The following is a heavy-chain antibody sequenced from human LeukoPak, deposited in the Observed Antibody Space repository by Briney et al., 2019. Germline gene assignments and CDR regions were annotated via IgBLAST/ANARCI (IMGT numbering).Heavy chain of an antibody. D-gene: IGHD6-13*01. CDR3: ARDRPGTSSLDY. CDR1: GASISSYY. CDR2: IYYTGNT. Sequence: SETLSLTCTVSGASISSYYWSWIRQPPGKGLEWLGYIYYTGNTNYNPSLKSRVTISVDTSKNQFSLKVTSVTAADTAVYYCARDRPGTSSLDYWGQGTLVTVSS. J-gene: IGHJ4*02. V-gene: IGHV4-59*01.